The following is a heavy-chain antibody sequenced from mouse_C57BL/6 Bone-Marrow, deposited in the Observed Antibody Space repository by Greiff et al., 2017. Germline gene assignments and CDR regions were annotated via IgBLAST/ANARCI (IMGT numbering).Heavy chain of an antibody. CDR3: ARRSSGLYYYAMDY. V-gene: IGHV1-52*01. CDR1: GYTFTSYW. Sequence: QVQLQQPGAELVRPGSSVKLSCKASGYTFTSYWMHWVKQRPIQGLEWIGNIDPSDSETHYNQKFKDKATLTVDKSSSTAYMQLSSLTSEDSAVYYCARRSSGLYYYAMDYWGQGTSVIVSS. CDR2: IDPSDSET. J-gene: IGHJ4*01. D-gene: IGHD3-2*02.